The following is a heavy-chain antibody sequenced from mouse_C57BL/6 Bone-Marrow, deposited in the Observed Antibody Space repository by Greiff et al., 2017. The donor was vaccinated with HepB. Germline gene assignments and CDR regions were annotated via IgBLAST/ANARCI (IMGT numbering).Heavy chain of an antibody. Sequence: VHLVESGGGLVKPGGSLKLSCAASGFTFSSYAMSWVRQTPEKRLEWVATISDGGSYTYYPDNVKGRFTISRDNAKNNLYLQMSHLKSEDTAMYYCARERSYAMDYWGQGTSVTVSS. J-gene: IGHJ4*01. CDR1: GFTFSSYA. V-gene: IGHV5-4*01. CDR3: ARERSYAMDY. CDR2: ISDGGSYT.